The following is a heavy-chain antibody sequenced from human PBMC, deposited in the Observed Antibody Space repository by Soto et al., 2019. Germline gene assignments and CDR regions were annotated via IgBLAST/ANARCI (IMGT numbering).Heavy chain of an antibody. Sequence: PSETLSLTCGVYGGSFSGYYWSWIRQPPGKGLEWIGDINHSGVTNYNPSLKSRVIISVDTSKNQFSLKLSSVTVADTAVYYCARSATQCSSTSCYTVSLDYWGQGTLVTVSS. CDR2: INHSGVT. D-gene: IGHD2-2*02. CDR3: ARSATQCSSTSCYTVSLDY. J-gene: IGHJ4*02. CDR1: GGSFSGYY. V-gene: IGHV4-34*01.